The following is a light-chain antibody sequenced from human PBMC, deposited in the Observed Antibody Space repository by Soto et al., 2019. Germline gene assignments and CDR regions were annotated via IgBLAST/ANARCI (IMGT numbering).Light chain of an antibody. J-gene: IGKJ5*01. CDR2: AAS. CDR1: QGLSSD. Sequence: DIQLTQSPSFLSASVGDRVTITCRASQGLSSDLAWYQQKPGKAPKLLIYAASTLQSGVPSRFSGSGSGTEFTLTISSLQSEDFATYYCQHLNSYPITFGQGTQLEIK. V-gene: IGKV1-9*01. CDR3: QHLNSYPIT.